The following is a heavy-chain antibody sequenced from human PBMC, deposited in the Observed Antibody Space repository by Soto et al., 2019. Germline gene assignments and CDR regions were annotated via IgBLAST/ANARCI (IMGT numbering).Heavy chain of an antibody. CDR1: GYSFTTYW. Sequence: GESLKIPCKGSGYSFTTYWNVLFRQLPGKGLEWMGIIYPGDSDTRYSPSFQGQVTISADKSISTAYLQWSSLKASDTAMYYCASLVAVRNWFYSWAQGTLVPGS. J-gene: IGHJ5*01. D-gene: IGHD2-15*01. CDR2: IYPGDSDT. V-gene: IGHV5-51*01. CDR3: ASLVAVRNWFYS.